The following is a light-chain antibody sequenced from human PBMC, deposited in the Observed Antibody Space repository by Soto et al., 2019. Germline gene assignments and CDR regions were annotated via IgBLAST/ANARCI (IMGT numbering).Light chain of an antibody. Sequence: EIAMTQSPATLSVSPGERATLSCRASQSLSSNLAWYQQKPGQAPRLLIYGASTRATGIPGRFSGSGSGTEFTLTISSLQSEDFAVYYCQQCNNWPHTFGQGTKVEIK. CDR3: QQCNNWPHT. J-gene: IGKJ1*01. V-gene: IGKV3-15*01. CDR2: GAS. CDR1: QSLSSN.